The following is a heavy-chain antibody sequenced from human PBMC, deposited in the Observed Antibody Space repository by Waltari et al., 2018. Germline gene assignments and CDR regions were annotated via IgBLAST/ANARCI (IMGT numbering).Heavy chain of an antibody. CDR3: ARDRGRGLYLDT. V-gene: IGHV4-4*02. Sequence: QLPLQESGPGLVKPSGTLSLICAVSGDSMSTSDYWSWVRQPPGKGLEWIGQVRGDGKTNYNPSFASRVTMSLDTSTYHFALKLTSATAADTALYYCARDRGRGLYLDTWGQGTLVTVSP. CDR1: GDSMSTSDY. CDR2: VRGDGKT. D-gene: IGHD1-1*01. J-gene: IGHJ4*02.